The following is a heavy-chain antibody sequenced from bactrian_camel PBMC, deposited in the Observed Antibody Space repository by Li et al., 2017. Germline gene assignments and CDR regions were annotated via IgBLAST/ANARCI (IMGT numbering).Heavy chain of an antibody. V-gene: IGHV3S53*01. CDR3: AINPDYGYCSDGAWAYTR. D-gene: IGHD1*01. CDR1: GNTVSRHC. Sequence: QVQLVESGGGSVQAGGSLGLSCAASGNTVSRHCMGWFRQAPGKEREAVATIDTDGGIFYGASVRDRFTISKDKGKNTIYLQMNSLKPEDSAMYVCAINPDYGYCSDGAWAYTRWGQGTQVTVS. J-gene: IGHJ4*01. CDR2: IDTDGGI.